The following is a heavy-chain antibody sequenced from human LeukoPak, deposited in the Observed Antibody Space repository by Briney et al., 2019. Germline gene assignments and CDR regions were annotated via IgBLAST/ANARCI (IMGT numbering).Heavy chain of an antibody. CDR1: GFTFSNAW. V-gene: IGHV3-48*02. J-gene: IGHJ4*02. D-gene: IGHD6-13*01. CDR3: ARDQVAAAGARDFDF. Sequence: GGSLRLSCAASGFTFSNAWMSWVRQAPGKGLEWVSYISSTYSTAYYADSVKGRFTISRDNAKNLLYLQMSSLRDEDTAVYYCARDQVAAAGARDFDFWGQGTLVTVSS. CDR2: ISSTYSTA.